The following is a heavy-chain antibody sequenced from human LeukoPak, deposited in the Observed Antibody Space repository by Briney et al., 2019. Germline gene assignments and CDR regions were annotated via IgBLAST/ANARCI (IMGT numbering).Heavy chain of an antibody. V-gene: IGHV3-48*04. J-gene: IGHJ3*02. D-gene: IGHD2-21*02. Sequence: GGSLRLSCAASGFTFSSYSMNWVRQAPGKGLEWVSYISSSSSTIYYADSVKGRFTISRDNAKNSLYLQMNSLRAEDTAVYYCASSTRIVVVTARDAFDIWGQGTMVTVSS. CDR2: ISSSSSTI. CDR3: ASSTRIVVVTARDAFDI. CDR1: GFTFSSYS.